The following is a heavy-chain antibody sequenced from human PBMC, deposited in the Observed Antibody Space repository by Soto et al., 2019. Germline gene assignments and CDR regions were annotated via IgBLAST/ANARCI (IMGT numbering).Heavy chain of an antibody. CDR3: ARDPWAADY. CDR1: GFAVSTKY. V-gene: IGHV3-66*01. D-gene: IGHD3-16*01. Sequence: GGSLRLSCAASGFAVSTKYMSWVRQAPGKGLEWVSVIYSGGSTFYADSVRGRFTISRDNSKNTVNLQMNSLRAEDTAVYYCARDPWAADYWGQGTLVTVSS. CDR2: IYSGGST. J-gene: IGHJ4*02.